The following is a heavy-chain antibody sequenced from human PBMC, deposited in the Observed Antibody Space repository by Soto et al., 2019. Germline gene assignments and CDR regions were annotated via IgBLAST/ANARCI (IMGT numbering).Heavy chain of an antibody. Sequence: SETLSLTCTVSGGSISSYYWSWVRQPPGKGLEWIGYIYYSGSTNYNPSLKSRVTISVDTSKNQFSLKLSSVTAADTAVYYCARGRLVPAVNFDYWGLGTLVTVSS. D-gene: IGHD2-2*01. CDR1: GGSISSYY. CDR2: IYYSGST. CDR3: ARGRLVPAVNFDY. J-gene: IGHJ4*02. V-gene: IGHV4-59*08.